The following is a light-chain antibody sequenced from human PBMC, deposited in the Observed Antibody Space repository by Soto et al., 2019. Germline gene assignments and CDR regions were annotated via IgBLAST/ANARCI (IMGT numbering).Light chain of an antibody. CDR3: HQAHTIPHT. V-gene: IGKV1D-12*01. Sequence: IQMTQSPSSVSASVGDTVTITCRANQDLDQWLAWYQQKPGKAPKLLIYGVSSLERGVPSRFSGSRSGTDFTLTISSLQTEDVATYYCHQAHTIPHTFGPGTRV. CDR1: QDLDQW. CDR2: GVS. J-gene: IGKJ3*01.